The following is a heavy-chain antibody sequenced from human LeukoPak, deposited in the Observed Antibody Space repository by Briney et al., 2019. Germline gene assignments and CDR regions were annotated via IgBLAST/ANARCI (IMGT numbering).Heavy chain of an antibody. J-gene: IGHJ6*02. V-gene: IGHV7-4-1*02. CDR3: ARDLLTVVPAAMVFGMDV. D-gene: IGHD2-2*01. CDR2: INTNTGNP. Sequence: ASVKVSCTASGYTFTSYAMNWVRQAPGQGLEWMGWINTNTGNPTYAQGFTGRFVFSLDTSVSTAYLQISSLKAEDTAVYYCARDLLTVVPAAMVFGMDVWGQGTTVTVSS. CDR1: GYTFTSYA.